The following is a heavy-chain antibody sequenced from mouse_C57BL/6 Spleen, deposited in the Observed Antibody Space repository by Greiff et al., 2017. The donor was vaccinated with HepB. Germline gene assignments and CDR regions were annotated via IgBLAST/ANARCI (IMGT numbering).Heavy chain of an antibody. CDR3: ARVTVVGWYFDV. J-gene: IGHJ1*03. CDR1: GYTFTSYW. CDR2: IHPNSGST. Sequence: QVQLQQPGAELVKPGASVKLSCKASGYTFTSYWMHWVKQRPGQGLEWIGMIHPNSGSTNYNEKFKSKATLTVDKSSSTAYMQLSSLTSEDSAVYYCARVTVVGWYFDVWGTGTTVTVSS. D-gene: IGHD1-1*01. V-gene: IGHV1-64*01.